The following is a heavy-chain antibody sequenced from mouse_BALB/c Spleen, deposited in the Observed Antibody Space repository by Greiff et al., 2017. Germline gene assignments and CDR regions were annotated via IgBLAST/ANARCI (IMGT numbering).Heavy chain of an antibody. D-gene: IGHD1-1*01. CDR3: ARGELRGAMDY. CDR1: GFNIKDTY. J-gene: IGHJ4*01. V-gene: IGHV14-3*02. Sequence: EVQLQQSGAELVKPGASVKLSCTASGFNIKDTYMHWVKQRPEQGLEWIGRIDPANGNTKYDPKFQGKATITADTSSNTAYLQLSSLTSEDTAVYYCARGELRGAMDYWGQGTSVTVSS. CDR2: IDPANGNT.